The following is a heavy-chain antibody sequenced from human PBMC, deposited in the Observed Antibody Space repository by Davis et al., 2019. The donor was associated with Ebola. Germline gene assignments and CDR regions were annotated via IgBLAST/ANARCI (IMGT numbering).Heavy chain of an antibody. Sequence: PGGSLRLSCVASGFSFSGSHISRVREAPGKGLEWVSFIYGGGSTYYAGLVQGRFTVSRDDSKNTIYLQMNSLSVEDTAVYYCARDSDCTGYSCHDFDLWGRGTLVTVPA. V-gene: IGHV3-53*01. CDR3: ARDSDCTGYSCHDFDL. CDR2: IYGGGST. D-gene: IGHD3/OR15-3a*01. J-gene: IGHJ2*01. CDR1: GFSFSGSH.